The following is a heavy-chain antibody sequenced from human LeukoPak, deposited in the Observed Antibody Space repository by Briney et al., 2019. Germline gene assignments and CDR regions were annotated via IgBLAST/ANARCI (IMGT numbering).Heavy chain of an antibody. V-gene: IGHV3-30*04. CDR1: GFTFRSYA. Sequence: GGSLRLSCAASGFTFRSYAMHWVRRAPGKGLEWEAAISHDGSNKKYADSVKGRFTISRDNSKNTLYLQMNSLRAEDTAVYYCARERRAAAGTKYFQHWGQGTLVTVSS. CDR3: ARERRAAAGTKYFQH. CDR2: ISHDGSNK. D-gene: IGHD6-13*01. J-gene: IGHJ1*01.